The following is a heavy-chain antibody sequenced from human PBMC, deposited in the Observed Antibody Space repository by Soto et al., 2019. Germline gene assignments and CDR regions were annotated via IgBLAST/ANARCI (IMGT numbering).Heavy chain of an antibody. CDR1: GYTFSNYD. CDR2: MSPNSGRT. Sequence: QVQLVQSGAEVKKPGASVKVSCKASGYTFSNYDINWVRQATGQGLEWMGWMSPNSGRTGYAQKFQGRVTMTMNPSSSTAYMELSSLRSEDTAVYYCARGKRYTNDYWGQGTLVTVSS. J-gene: IGHJ4*02. CDR3: ARGKRYTNDY. V-gene: IGHV1-8*01. D-gene: IGHD2-2*02.